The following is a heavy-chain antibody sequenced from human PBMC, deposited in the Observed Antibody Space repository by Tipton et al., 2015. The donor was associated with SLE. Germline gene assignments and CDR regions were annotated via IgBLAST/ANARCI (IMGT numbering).Heavy chain of an antibody. Sequence: LRLSCTVSGGSISSGSYYWSWIRQPAGKGLEWIGRIYTSGSTNYNPSLKSRVTISVDTSKNQFSLKLSSVTAADTAVYYCARGCGGDCLIPEYFQHWGQGFLVTVSS. V-gene: IGHV4-61*02. D-gene: IGHD2-21*01. CDR3: ARGCGGDCLIPEYFQH. CDR2: IYTSGST. J-gene: IGHJ1*01. CDR1: GGSISSGSYY.